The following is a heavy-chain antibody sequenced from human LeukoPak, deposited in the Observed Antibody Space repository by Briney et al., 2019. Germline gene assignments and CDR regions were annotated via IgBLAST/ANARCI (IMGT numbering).Heavy chain of an antibody. J-gene: IGHJ4*02. V-gene: IGHV1-69*05. Sequence: EVFFQASGSPFSSYSIRLVPKAPGKGPELMGGIIPIFGTANYAQKFQGRVTITTDESTSTAYMELSSLRSEDTAVYYCARDGLTYDSSAQTLWGQGTLVTVSS. CDR1: GSPFSSYS. D-gene: IGHD3-22*01. CDR2: IIPIFGTA. CDR3: ARDGLTYDSSAQTL.